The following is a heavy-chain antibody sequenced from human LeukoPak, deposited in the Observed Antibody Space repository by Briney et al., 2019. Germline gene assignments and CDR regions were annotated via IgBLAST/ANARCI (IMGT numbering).Heavy chain of an antibody. CDR2: IYYSGST. D-gene: IGHD6-13*01. V-gene: IGHV4-39*01. Sequence: SETLSLTCTVSGGSLSSSTYYWGWIRQPPGKGLEWIGSIYYSGSTYNNPSLKSRVTISVDTSKNQFSLSSVTAADTAVYYCARHSRGPAAGPAFDYWGQGTLVTVSS. CDR1: GGSLSSSTYY. J-gene: IGHJ4*02. CDR3: ARHSRGPAAGPAFDY.